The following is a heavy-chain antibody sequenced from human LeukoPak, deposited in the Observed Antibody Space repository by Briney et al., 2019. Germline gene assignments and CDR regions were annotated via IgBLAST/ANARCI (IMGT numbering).Heavy chain of an antibody. CDR1: GGTFSSYA. J-gene: IGHJ4*02. CDR2: IIPIFGTA. D-gene: IGHD6-13*01. V-gene: IGHV1-69*05. Sequence: ASVKVSCKASGGTFSSYAIGWVRQAPGQGLEWMGGIIPIFGTANYAQKFQGRVTITTDESTSTAYMELSSLRSEDTAVYYCARNIAAAGTVFGYWGQGTLVTVSS. CDR3: ARNIAAAGTVFGY.